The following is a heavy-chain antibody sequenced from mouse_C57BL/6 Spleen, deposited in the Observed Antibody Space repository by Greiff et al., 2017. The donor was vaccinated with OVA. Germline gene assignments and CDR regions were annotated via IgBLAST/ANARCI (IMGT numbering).Heavy chain of an antibody. CDR1: GYTFTDYY. D-gene: IGHD4-1*01. J-gene: IGHJ1*03. Sequence: QVQLKESGAELVRPGASVKLSCKASGYTFTDYYINWVKQRPGQGLEWIARIYPGSGNTYYNEKFKGKATLTAEKSSSTAYMLLSSLTSEDSAVYFCARGLGRPYWYFDVWGTGTTVTVSS. CDR3: ARGLGRPYWYFDV. V-gene: IGHV1-76*01. CDR2: IYPGSGNT.